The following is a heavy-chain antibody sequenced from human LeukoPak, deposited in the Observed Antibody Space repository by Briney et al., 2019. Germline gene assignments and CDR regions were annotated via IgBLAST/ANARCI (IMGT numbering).Heavy chain of an antibody. CDR2: IIPIFGTA. Sequence: ASVKVSCKASGGTFSSYAISWVRQAPGQGLEWMGGIIPIFGTANYAQKFQGRVTITADESTSTAYVELSSLRSEDTAVYYCARERNGDYYFDYWGQGTLVTVSS. D-gene: IGHD4-17*01. CDR1: GGTFSSYA. CDR3: ARERNGDYYFDY. J-gene: IGHJ4*02. V-gene: IGHV1-69*01.